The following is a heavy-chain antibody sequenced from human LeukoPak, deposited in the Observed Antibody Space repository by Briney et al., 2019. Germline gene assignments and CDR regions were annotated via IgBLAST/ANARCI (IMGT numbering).Heavy chain of an antibody. J-gene: IGHJ4*02. D-gene: IGHD3-10*01. Sequence: ASVKVSCKASGYTFTSYAMNWVRQAPGQGLEWMGWINTNTGNPTYAQGFTGRFVFSLDTSVSTAYLQISSLKAEDTAVYYCARGFIYYGSGTQRAVDYWGQGTLVTVSS. CDR1: GYTFTSYA. CDR2: INTNTGNP. V-gene: IGHV7-4-1*02. CDR3: ARGFIYYGSGTQRAVDY.